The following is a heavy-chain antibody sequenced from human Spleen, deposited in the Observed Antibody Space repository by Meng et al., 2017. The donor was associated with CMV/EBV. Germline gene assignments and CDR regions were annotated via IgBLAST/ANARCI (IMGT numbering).Heavy chain of an antibody. D-gene: IGHD2-2*01. J-gene: IGHJ4*02. CDR3: ARNPRGYCSSTSCPDLDY. V-gene: IGHV5-51*01. CDR1: LPSYW. CDR2: IDPGDSDT. Sequence: LPSYWIGWVRQMPGKGLEWMGIIDPGDSDTRYSPSFQGQVTISADKSISTAYLQWSSLKASDTAMYYCARNPRGYCSSTSCPDLDYWGQGTRSPSPQ.